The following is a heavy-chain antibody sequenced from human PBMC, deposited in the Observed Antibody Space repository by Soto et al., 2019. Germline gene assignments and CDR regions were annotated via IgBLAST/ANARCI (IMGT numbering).Heavy chain of an antibody. J-gene: IGHJ4*02. D-gene: IGHD3-22*01. V-gene: IGHV4-59*01. Sequence: SQTLSLSWSVAGGSIGSYCWRWIRQPPGRGLEFIGYIYYSGSTYYNPPLRSRVTISVDPSQNQLSLKLSSVTAPDTAVYYCARDNYASSGAPFLDYWGQGALVTVSS. CDR3: ARDNYASSGAPFLDY. CDR2: IYYSGST. CDR1: GGSIGSYC.